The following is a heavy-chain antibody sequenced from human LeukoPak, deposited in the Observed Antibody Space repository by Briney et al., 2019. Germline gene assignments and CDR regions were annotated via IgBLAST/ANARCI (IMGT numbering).Heavy chain of an antibody. J-gene: IGHJ4*02. CDR3: VRSRGYSYGYSYYFDY. CDR2: IYPGDSET. CDR1: GSSFTTNW. V-gene: IGHV5-51*01. Sequence: PGESLKISCKGSGSSFTTNWIGWVRQMPGKGLEWMGIIYPGDSETRYSPSFQGQVTISADKSISTAYLQWSSLKASDTAIYYCVRSRGYSYGYSYYFDYWGQGTLVTVSS. D-gene: IGHD5-18*01.